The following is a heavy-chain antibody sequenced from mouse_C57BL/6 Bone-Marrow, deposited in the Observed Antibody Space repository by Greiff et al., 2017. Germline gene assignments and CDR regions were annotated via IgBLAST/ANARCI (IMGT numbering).Heavy chain of an antibody. J-gene: IGHJ1*03. Sequence: EVQLVESGGGLVKHGGSLKLSCAASGFTFSDYGMHWVRQAPEKGLEWVAYISSGSSTIYYADTVKGRFTISRDNAKNTLFMQMTSLRSEDTAMYYCARKRLLRPHWYFDVWGTGTTVTVSS. D-gene: IGHD1-2*01. CDR3: ARKRLLRPHWYFDV. CDR1: GFTFSDYG. V-gene: IGHV5-17*01. CDR2: ISSGSSTI.